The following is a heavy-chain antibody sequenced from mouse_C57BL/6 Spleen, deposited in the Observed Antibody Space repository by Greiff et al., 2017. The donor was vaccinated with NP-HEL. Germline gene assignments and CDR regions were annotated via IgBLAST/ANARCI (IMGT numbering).Heavy chain of an antibody. Sequence: QVQLKQSGPELVKPGASVKISCKASGYAFSSSWMNWVKQRPGKGLEWIGRIYPGDGDTNYNGKFKGKATLTADKSSSTAYMQLSSLTSEDSAVYFCARAYGSSFLFAYWGQGTLVTVSA. CDR2: IYPGDGDT. J-gene: IGHJ3*01. D-gene: IGHD1-1*01. CDR1: GYAFSSSW. CDR3: ARAYGSSFLFAY. V-gene: IGHV1-82*01.